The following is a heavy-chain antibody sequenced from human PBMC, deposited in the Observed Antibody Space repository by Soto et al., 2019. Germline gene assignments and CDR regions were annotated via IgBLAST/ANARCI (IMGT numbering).Heavy chain of an antibody. CDR3: ARRHLGKAPLDY. V-gene: IGHV4-34*01. CDR1: GGSFSGYY. CDR2: INHSGST. J-gene: IGHJ4*02. D-gene: IGHD3-16*01. Sequence: TSETLSLTCAFYGGSFSGYYWSWIRQPPGKGLEWIGEINHSGSTNYNPSLKSRVTISVDTSKNQFSLKLSSVTAADTAVYYCARRHLGKAPLDYWGQGTLVTVSS.